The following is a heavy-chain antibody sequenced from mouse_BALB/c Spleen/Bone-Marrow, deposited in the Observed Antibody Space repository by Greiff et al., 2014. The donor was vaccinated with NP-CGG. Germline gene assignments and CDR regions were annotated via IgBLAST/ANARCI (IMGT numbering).Heavy chain of an antibody. J-gene: IGHJ2*01. Sequence: VQLQQPGAELVKPGASVKLSCTASGFNIKDTYIHWVKQRPEQGLEWIGRIDPANEHTKYDPNFQGKATITADTSSNTTYLQLSSPTSEDTAVYYCASLTGTFDYWGQGSTLTVSS. V-gene: IGHV14-3*02. CDR2: IDPANEHT. CDR1: GFNIKDTY. CDR3: ASLTGTFDY. D-gene: IGHD4-1*01.